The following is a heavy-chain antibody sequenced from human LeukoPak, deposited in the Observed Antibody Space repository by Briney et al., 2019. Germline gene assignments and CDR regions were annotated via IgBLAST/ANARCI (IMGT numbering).Heavy chain of an antibody. J-gene: IGHJ4*02. CDR3: ARVGSLGIYFDY. CDR2: IYYSGST. Sequence: PSETLSLTCTVSGGSISSYYWSWIRQPPGKGLEWIGYIYYSGSTNYNPSLKSRVTISVDTSKNQFSLKLSTVTAADTAVYYCARVGSLGIYFDYWGQGTLVTVSS. V-gene: IGHV4-59*01. D-gene: IGHD7-27*01. CDR1: GGSISSYY.